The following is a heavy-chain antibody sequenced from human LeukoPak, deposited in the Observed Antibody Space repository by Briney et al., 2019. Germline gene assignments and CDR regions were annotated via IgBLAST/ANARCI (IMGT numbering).Heavy chain of an antibody. D-gene: IGHD1-26*01. CDR3: ARGGAWVLNRYAFDI. V-gene: IGHV4-34*01. J-gene: IGHJ3*02. CDR2: IYYSGST. CDR1: GGSFSGYY. Sequence: PSETLSLTREVYGGSFSGYYWNWIRQPPGKGLEWIGSIYYSGSTYYNPSLKSRVTISVDTSKNQFSLKLSSVTAADTAVYYCARGGAWVLNRYAFDIWGQGTMVTVSS.